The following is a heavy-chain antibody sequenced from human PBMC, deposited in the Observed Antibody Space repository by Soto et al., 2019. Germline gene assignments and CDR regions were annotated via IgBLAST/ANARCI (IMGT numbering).Heavy chain of an antibody. D-gene: IGHD3-22*01. V-gene: IGHV4-59*01. J-gene: IGHJ4*02. CDR1: GCSISSYY. Sequence: PSETLSLTCTVSGCSISSYYWSWIRQPPGKGLEWIGYIYYSGSTNYNPSLKSRVTISVDTSKNQFSLKLSSVTAADTAVYYCARSTPYYYDSSGYSTFDYWGQGTLVTVSS. CDR2: IYYSGST. CDR3: ARSTPYYYDSSGYSTFDY.